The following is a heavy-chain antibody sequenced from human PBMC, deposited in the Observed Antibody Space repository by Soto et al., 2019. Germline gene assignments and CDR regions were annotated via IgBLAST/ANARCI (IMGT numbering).Heavy chain of an antibody. Sequence: SMRHSSTASGFTFRGSARHWVSKASGKGLEWVGLIRSKANSYATAYAASVKGRFTISRDDSKNTAYLQMNSLKTEDTAVYYCTRHDSNYDFWSGSPPRYGMDVWGQGTTVTVSS. CDR1: GFTFRGSA. D-gene: IGHD3-3*01. J-gene: IGHJ6*02. CDR3: TRHDSNYDFWSGSPPRYGMDV. V-gene: IGHV3-73*01. CDR2: IRSKANSYAT.